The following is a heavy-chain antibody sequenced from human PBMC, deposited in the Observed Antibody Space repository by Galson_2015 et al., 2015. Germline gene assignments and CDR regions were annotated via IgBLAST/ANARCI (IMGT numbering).Heavy chain of an antibody. J-gene: IGHJ4*02. D-gene: IGHD6-19*01. CDR1: GFTFSTYA. CDR2: VGGSGGST. CDR3: AKDLPVAGTSRKFDY. V-gene: IGHV3-23*01. Sequence: SLRLSCAASGFTFSTYAMSWVRQAPGKGLEWVSSVGGSGGSTYYADSVKGRFTISRDNSKNTLYLQMNTLRAEDTAVYYCAKDLPVAGTSRKFDYWGQGTLVTVSS.